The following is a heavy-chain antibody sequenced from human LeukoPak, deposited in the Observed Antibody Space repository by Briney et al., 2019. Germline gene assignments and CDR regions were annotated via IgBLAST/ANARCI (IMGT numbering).Heavy chain of an antibody. CDR1: GGSISSSSYY. J-gene: IGHJ4*02. Sequence: PSETLSLTCTVSGGSISSSSYYWGWIRQPPGKGLEWIGSIYYSGSTYYNPSLKSRVTISVDTSKNQFSLKLSSVTAADTAVYYCARQVTMARYFDYWGQGTLVTVSS. CDR3: ARQVTMARYFDY. CDR2: IYYSGST. V-gene: IGHV4-39*07. D-gene: IGHD3-10*01.